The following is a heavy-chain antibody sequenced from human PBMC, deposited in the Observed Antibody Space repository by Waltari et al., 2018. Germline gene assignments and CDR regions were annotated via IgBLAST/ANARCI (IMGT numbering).Heavy chain of an antibody. V-gene: IGHV3-23*01. CDR1: EFTLSNSA. CDR3: AKCEMYDSGWCAFFRY. Sequence: DVRLSESGGGLAQPGGSLRLSCVASEFTLSNSAMSWVRQAPGKGLEWVSALVRSGFGTHYADSVKGRFTISRDNAKNTLYLQMNSLRAEDTAVYYCAKCEMYDSGWCAFFRYWGQGTLVTVSS. CDR2: LVRSGFGT. J-gene: IGHJ4*02. D-gene: IGHD6-19*01.